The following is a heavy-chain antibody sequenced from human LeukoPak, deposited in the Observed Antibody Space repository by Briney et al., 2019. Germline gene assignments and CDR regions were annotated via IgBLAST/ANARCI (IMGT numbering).Heavy chain of an antibody. Sequence: SETLSLTCTVSGGSISSYYWSWIRRPPGKGLEWIGYIYYSGSTNYNPSLKSRVTISVDTSKNQFSLKLSSVTAADTAVYYCARGYFDSFDIWGQGTMVTVSS. CDR3: ARGYFDSFDI. V-gene: IGHV4-59*01. CDR2: IYYSGST. CDR1: GGSISSYY. D-gene: IGHD3-9*01. J-gene: IGHJ3*02.